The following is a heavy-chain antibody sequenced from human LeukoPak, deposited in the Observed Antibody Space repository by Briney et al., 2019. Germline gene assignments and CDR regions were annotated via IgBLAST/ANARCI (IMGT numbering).Heavy chain of an antibody. CDR2: INHSGST. Sequence: SETLSPTCAVYGGSFSGYYWSWIRQPPGKGLEWIGEINHSGSTNYNPSLKSRVTISVDTSKNQFSLKLSSVTAADTAVYYCARGQGDCSGGSCYLFDYWGQGTLVTVSS. D-gene: IGHD2-15*01. J-gene: IGHJ4*02. CDR3: ARGQGDCSGGSCYLFDY. CDR1: GGSFSGYY. V-gene: IGHV4-34*01.